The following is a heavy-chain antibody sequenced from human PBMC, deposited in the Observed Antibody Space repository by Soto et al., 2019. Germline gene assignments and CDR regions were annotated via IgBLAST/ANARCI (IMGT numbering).Heavy chain of an antibody. CDR1: GFTFSSYS. CDR3: ARRYCTDGVCPFDD. Sequence: VGSLRLSFAASGFTFSSYSLRWLRQAPGKGREWVSSISSGSDYIYYADSVMGRFTISRDNAKNSLYLQMNSLRAEDTAVYYCARRYCTDGVCPFDDWGHGT. J-gene: IGHJ4*01. V-gene: IGHV3-21*01. D-gene: IGHD2-8*01. CDR2: ISSGSDYI.